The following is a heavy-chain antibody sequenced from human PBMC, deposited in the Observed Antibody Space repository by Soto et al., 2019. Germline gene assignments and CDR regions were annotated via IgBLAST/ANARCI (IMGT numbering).Heavy chain of an antibody. CDR1: GFTFTDHY. CDR2: TKNKPNNYTT. V-gene: IGHV3-72*01. Sequence: GGSLRLSCLASGFTFTDHYMDWVRQAPGTGLEWIARTKNKPNNYTTTYAASVKGRFTISRDDSESSLYLQMNNLKTEDTAVYYCAREIRRDYYYYYPLDVWGQGTTVTVSS. CDR3: AREIRRDYYYYYPLDV. J-gene: IGHJ6*02.